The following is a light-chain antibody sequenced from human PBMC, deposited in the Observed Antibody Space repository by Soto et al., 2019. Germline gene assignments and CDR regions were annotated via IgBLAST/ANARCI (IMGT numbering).Light chain of an antibody. J-gene: IGKJ5*01. V-gene: IGKV1-5*01. Sequence: DIQMTHSPSTLSASVGDRVTIPCRASQSISSCLAWYQQKPAKAPKLLIYDASSLQSGVPLRFSGSGSGTNFTLTISSLEPEDFAVYYCQQRSNGPPITFGQGTRLEIK. CDR2: DAS. CDR1: QSISSC. CDR3: QQRSNGPPIT.